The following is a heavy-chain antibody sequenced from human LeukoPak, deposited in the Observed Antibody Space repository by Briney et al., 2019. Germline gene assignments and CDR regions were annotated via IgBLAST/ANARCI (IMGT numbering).Heavy chain of an antibody. D-gene: IGHD2-2*01. CDR2: INHSGST. CDR1: GGSFSGYY. V-gene: IGHV4-34*01. CDR3: ARAPANAPTDY. J-gene: IGHJ4*02. Sequence: SETLSLTCAVYGGSFSGYYWSWIRQPPGKGLEWIGEINHSGSTNYNPSLKSRVTISVDTSKNLFSLKLSSVTAADTAVYYCARAPANAPTDYWGQGTLVTVSS.